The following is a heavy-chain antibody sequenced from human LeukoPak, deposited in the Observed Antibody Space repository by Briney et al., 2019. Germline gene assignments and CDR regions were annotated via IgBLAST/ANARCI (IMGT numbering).Heavy chain of an antibody. CDR3: ARDTPQYYYDSSGYFGWDAFDI. D-gene: IGHD3-22*01. J-gene: IGHJ3*02. Sequence: SQTLSLTCTVSGGSISSGSYYWRWIRQPAGKGLEWIGRIYTSGSTNYNPSLKSRVTITVDTSKNQFSLKMSSVTAADTAVYYFARDTPQYYYDSSGYFGWDAFDIWGQGTMVTVSS. CDR2: IYTSGST. CDR1: GGSISSGSYY. V-gene: IGHV4-61*02.